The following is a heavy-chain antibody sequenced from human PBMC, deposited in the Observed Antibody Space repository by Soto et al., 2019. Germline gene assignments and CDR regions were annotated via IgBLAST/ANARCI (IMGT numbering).Heavy chain of an antibody. CDR3: AKARDVSSRGYFEY. CDR1: GFSFSSDA. CDR2: IDGSGSGT. V-gene: IGHV3-23*01. Sequence: EVQLLDSGGGLVQPGGSLRLSCAASGFSFSSDAMSWVRQAPGKGLEWVSTIDGSGSGTYYADSVKGRFTISRDNSKNTLCLQMNSLGADATAIYCCAKARDVSSRGYFEYGGQGTLVPVSS. D-gene: IGHD3-16*01. J-gene: IGHJ4*02.